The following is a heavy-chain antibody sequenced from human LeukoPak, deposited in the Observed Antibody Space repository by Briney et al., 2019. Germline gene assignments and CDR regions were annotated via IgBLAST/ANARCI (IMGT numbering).Heavy chain of an antibody. CDR3: ATLVATAQFDY. D-gene: IGHD5-12*01. J-gene: IGHJ4*02. Sequence: GGSLRLSCSASGFAFSTYWMSWVRQAPGKGLEWVANIKQDGSEKYYVDSVKGRFTISRDNAKNSLYLQMNSLRVDDTAVYYCATLVATAQFDYWGQGTLVTVSS. V-gene: IGHV3-7*01. CDR1: GFAFSTYW. CDR2: IKQDGSEK.